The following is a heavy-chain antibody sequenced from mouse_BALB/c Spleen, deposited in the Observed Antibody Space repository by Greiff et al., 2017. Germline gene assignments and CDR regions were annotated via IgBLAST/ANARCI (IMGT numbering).Heavy chain of an antibody. V-gene: IGHV14-1*02. Sequence: VPLQPSGAELVRPGALVKLSCKASGFNIKDYYMHWVKQRPEQGLEWIGWIDPENGNTIYDPKFQGKASITADTSSNTAYLQLSSLTSEDTAVYYCASYGNYGGVLDYWGQGTLVTVSA. CDR2: IDPENGNT. D-gene: IGHD2-1*01. CDR1: GFNIKDYY. J-gene: IGHJ3*01. CDR3: ASYGNYGGVLDY.